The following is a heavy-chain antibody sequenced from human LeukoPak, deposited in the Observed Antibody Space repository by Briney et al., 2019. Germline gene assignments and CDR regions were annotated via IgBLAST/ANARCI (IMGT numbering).Heavy chain of an antibody. V-gene: IGHV3-48*04. CDR2: ISSSSSTI. CDR1: GFTFSSYS. Sequence: GGSLRLSCAASGFTFSSYSMNWVRQAPGKGLEWVSYISSSSSTIYYADSVKGRFTISRDNAKNSLYLQMNSLRAEDTAVYYCARGIGTMVRGVLFDIWGQGTMVTVSS. CDR3: ARGIGTMVRGVLFDI. J-gene: IGHJ3*02. D-gene: IGHD3-10*01.